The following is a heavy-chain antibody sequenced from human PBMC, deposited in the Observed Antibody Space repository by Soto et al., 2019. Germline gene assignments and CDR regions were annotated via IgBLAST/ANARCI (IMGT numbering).Heavy chain of an antibody. CDR3: AREDTYYDFWSGYMVDY. J-gene: IGHJ4*02. V-gene: IGHV3-33*01. Sequence: QVQLVESGGGVVQPGRSLRLSCAASGFTFSSYGMHWVRQAPGKGLEWVAVIWYDGSNKYYADSVKGRFTISRDNSKNTLYLQMNSLRAEDTAVYYCAREDTYYDFWSGYMVDYWGQGTLVTVSS. CDR2: IWYDGSNK. D-gene: IGHD3-3*01. CDR1: GFTFSSYG.